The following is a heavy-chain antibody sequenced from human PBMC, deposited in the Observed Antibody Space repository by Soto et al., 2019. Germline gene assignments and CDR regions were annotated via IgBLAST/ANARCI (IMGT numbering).Heavy chain of an antibody. Sequence: EVQLLESGGGLVQPGGSLRLSCASSGFTFSSYAMSWVRQAPGKGLEWVSAISGGGGSTYYADSVKGRFTISRDNSKNTLYLHMNSLRAEDTAVYYCAKGTANDPRVYDYWGQGTLVTVSS. CDR3: AKGTANDPRVYDY. CDR1: GFTFSSYA. D-gene: IGHD1-1*01. J-gene: IGHJ4*02. CDR2: ISGGGGST. V-gene: IGHV3-23*01.